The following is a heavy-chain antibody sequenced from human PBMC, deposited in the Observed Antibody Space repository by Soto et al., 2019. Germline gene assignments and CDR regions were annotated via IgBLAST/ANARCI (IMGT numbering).Heavy chain of an antibody. CDR3: AHDYGGRALY. D-gene: IGHD3-10*01. Sequence: QITLKDSGPTLVKPTQTLTLTGTFSGFSLTTDRVGVGWIRQPSGAALEWLAVIYWYDSKTYRPSLESRLTITKNTSKDHVALTITNMDTLHTVTYSCAHDYGGRALYGGQGTLVTVSS. CDR2: IYWYDSK. CDR1: GFSLTTDRVG. V-gene: IGHV2-5*01. J-gene: IGHJ4*02.